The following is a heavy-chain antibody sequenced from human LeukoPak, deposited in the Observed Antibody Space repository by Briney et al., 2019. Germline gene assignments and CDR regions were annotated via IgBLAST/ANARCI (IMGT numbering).Heavy chain of an antibody. Sequence: PGRSLRLSCAASGFTFSSYGMHWVRQAPGKGLEWVAVIWYDGSNKYYADSVKGRFTISRDNSKNTLYLQMNSLRAEDTAVYYCASFEWQWLVSHWGQGTLVTVSS. V-gene: IGHV3-33*01. CDR3: ASFEWQWLVSH. CDR1: GFTFSSYG. D-gene: IGHD6-19*01. CDR2: IWYDGSNK. J-gene: IGHJ4*02.